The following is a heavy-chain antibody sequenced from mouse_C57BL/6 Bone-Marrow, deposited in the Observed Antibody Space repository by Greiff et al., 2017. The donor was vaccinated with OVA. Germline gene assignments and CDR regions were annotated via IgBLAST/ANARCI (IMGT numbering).Heavy chain of an antibody. V-gene: IGHV1-19*01. J-gene: IGHJ3*01. Sequence: VQLQQSGPVLVKPGASVKMSCKASGYTFTDYYMNWVKQSHGKSLEWIGVINPYNGGTSYNQKFKGKATLTVDKSSSTAYMELNSLTSEDSAVYYCARSYYGNYLAWFAYWGQGTLVTVSA. CDR2: INPYNGGT. D-gene: IGHD2-1*01. CDR3: ARSYYGNYLAWFAY. CDR1: GYTFTDYY.